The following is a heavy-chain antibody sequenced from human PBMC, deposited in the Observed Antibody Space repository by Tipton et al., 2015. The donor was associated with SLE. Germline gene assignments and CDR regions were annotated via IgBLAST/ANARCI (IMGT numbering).Heavy chain of an antibody. CDR1: GASVSSGSYY. D-gene: IGHD4-23*01. CDR3: ARDMVTGRDY. Sequence: LRLSCTVSGASVSSGSYYWSWIRQHPGKALEWIGYIYHNGNTHYNPSLKSRLSISIDTSKNQFSLNLSSVTAADTAIYYCARDMVTGRDYWGQGSLVTVSS. V-gene: IGHV4-31*03. J-gene: IGHJ4*02. CDR2: IYHNGNT.